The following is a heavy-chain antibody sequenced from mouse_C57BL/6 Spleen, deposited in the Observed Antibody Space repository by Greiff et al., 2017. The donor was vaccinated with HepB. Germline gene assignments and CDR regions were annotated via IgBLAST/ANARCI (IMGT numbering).Heavy chain of an antibody. V-gene: IGHV1-69*01. CDR2: IDPSDSYT. J-gene: IGHJ3*01. D-gene: IGHD3-2*02. CDR1: GYTFTSYW. Sequence: QVQLQQSGAELVMPGASVKLSCKASGYTFTSYWMHWVKQRPGQGLEWIGEIDPSDSYTNYNQKFKGKSTLTVDKSSSSAYMQLSSLTSEDSAVYYCARGSSGYAWFAYWGQGTLVTVSA. CDR3: ARGSSGYAWFAY.